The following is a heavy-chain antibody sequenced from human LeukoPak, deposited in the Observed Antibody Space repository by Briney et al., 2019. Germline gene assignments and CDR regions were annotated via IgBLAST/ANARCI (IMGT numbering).Heavy chain of an antibody. J-gene: IGHJ6*03. CDR1: GGSISSSSYY. D-gene: IGHD3-10*01. V-gene: IGHV4-39*07. CDR2: IYHSGST. CDR3: ARETMVRGYYYYYYMDV. Sequence: SETLSLTCTVSGGSISSSSYYWGWIRQPPGKGLEWIGSIYHSGSTNYNPSLKSRVTISVDTSKNQFSLKLSSVTAADTAVYYCARETMVRGYYYYYYMDVWGKGTTVTISS.